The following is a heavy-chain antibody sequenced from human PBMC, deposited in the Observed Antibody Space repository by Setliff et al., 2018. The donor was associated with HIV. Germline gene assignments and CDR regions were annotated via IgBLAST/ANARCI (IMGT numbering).Heavy chain of an antibody. CDR3: ARDSDTTGDYYPFDP. J-gene: IGHJ5*02. CDR1: GFTFSDYY. Sequence: PGGSLRLSCAASGFTFSDYYMSWIRQAPGKGLEWVSYISGSGRTVYYADSVKGRFTISRDNAKKALYLQMNSLRAEDTGVYYCARDSDTTGDYYPFDPWGQGTLVTVSS. D-gene: IGHD3-22*01. V-gene: IGHV3-11*04. CDR2: ISGSGRTV.